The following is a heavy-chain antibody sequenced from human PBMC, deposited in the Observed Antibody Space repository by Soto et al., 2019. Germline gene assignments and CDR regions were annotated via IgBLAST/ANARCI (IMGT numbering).Heavy chain of an antibody. D-gene: IGHD3-16*01. Sequence: PGGSLRLSCAASGFTFSSYAMHWVRQAPGKGLEWVAVISADGSNKYYADSVKGRFTISRDNSRNTVYLQMNSLRADDTAVYYCAKDRLAGGFDYWGQGTLVTVSS. J-gene: IGHJ4*02. CDR3: AKDRLAGGFDY. CDR1: GFTFSSYA. CDR2: ISADGSNK. V-gene: IGHV3-30-3*01.